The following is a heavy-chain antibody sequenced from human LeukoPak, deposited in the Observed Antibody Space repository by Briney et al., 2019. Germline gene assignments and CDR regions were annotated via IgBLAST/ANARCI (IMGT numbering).Heavy chain of an antibody. V-gene: IGHV3-23*01. J-gene: IGHJ4*02. D-gene: IGHD2-2*01. CDR3: ARDQRRSHYFVVVPAATTFDY. Sequence: PGGSLRLSCAASGFTFSSYAMSWVRQAPGKGLEWVSAISGSGGSTYYADSVKGRFTISRDNSKNTLYLQMNSLRAEDTAVYYCARDQRRSHYFVVVPAATTFDYWGQGTLVTVSS. CDR2: ISGSGGST. CDR1: GFTFSSYA.